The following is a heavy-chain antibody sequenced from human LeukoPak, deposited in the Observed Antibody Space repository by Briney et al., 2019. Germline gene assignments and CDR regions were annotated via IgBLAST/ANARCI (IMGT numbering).Heavy chain of an antibody. CDR2: ISNGSTYT. J-gene: IGHJ3*02. CDR1: GFTFSDYY. Sequence: PGGSLRLSCAASGFTFSDYYMSWIRQAPGKGLEWVSYISNGSTYTNYADSVKGRFTISRDNAKNSLYLQMNSLRAEDTAVYYCARDLSSSLRAFDIWGQGTMVTVSS. D-gene: IGHD6-6*01. V-gene: IGHV3-11*06. CDR3: ARDLSSSLRAFDI.